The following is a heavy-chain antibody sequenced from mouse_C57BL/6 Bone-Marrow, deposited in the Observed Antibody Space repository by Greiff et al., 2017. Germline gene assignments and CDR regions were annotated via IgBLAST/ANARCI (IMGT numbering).Heavy chain of an antibody. Sequence: QVQLQQPGAELVKPGASVKLSCKASGYTFTSYWMHWVKQRPGQGLEWIGMIHPNSGSTNSNEKFKSKAKLTVDNSSSTAYMQLSILTSEDSAFYYCARPPLQLRLRVGYFDYWGQGTTRTVSS. V-gene: IGHV1-64*01. CDR2: IHPNSGST. CDR1: GYTFTSYW. D-gene: IGHD3-2*02. J-gene: IGHJ2*01. CDR3: ARPPLQLRLRVGYFDY.